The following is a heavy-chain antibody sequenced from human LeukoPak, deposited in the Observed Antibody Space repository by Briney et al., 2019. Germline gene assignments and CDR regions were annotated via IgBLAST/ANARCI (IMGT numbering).Heavy chain of an antibody. Sequence: ASVKVSYKASGYTFTGYYMHWVRQAPGQGLEWMGWINPNSGGTNYAQKFQGRVTMTRDTSISTAYMELSRLRSDDTAVYYCARDRTKVVTGLLVWGQGTLVTVSS. J-gene: IGHJ4*02. CDR3: ARDRTKVVTGLLV. V-gene: IGHV1-2*02. CDR1: GYTFTGYY. D-gene: IGHD2-21*02. CDR2: INPNSGGT.